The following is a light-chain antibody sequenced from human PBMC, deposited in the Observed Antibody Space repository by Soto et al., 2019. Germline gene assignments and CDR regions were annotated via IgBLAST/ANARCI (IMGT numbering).Light chain of an antibody. V-gene: IGKV3-11*01. CDR1: QSVGSY. CDR2: DAS. Sequence: EVVLTQSPATLSLSPGERATLSCRASQSVGSYLAWYQQKLGQAPRLLIYDASNRATGIPARFSGSGSGTDFTLTISSLETEDFAVYYCQQSSNWPRTFGQGTKVEIK. CDR3: QQSSNWPRT. J-gene: IGKJ1*01.